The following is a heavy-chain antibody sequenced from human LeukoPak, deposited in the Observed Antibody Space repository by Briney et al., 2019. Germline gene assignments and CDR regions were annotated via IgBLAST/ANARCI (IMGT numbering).Heavy chain of an antibody. D-gene: IGHD2-21*01. CDR3: ARRDSRTGPMDY. Sequence: SETLSLTCTVSGGSISSSSYYWSWIRQPPGKGLEWIGYIYYSGSTNYNPSLKSRVTISVDTSKNQFSLKLSSVTAADTAVYYCARRDSRTGPMDYWGQGTLVTVSS. V-gene: IGHV4-61*05. CDR1: GGSISSSSYY. J-gene: IGHJ4*02. CDR2: IYYSGST.